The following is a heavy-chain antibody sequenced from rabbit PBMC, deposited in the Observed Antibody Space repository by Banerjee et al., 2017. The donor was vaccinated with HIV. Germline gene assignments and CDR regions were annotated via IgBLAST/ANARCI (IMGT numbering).Heavy chain of an antibody. CDR2: IYTTSGYT. J-gene: IGHJ3*01. Sequence: QSLEESGGDLVQPEGSLTLTCTASGFSFSSSYYMCWVRQAPGKGLEWIGCIYTTSGYTDYASWAKGRFTISKASSTTVTLQMTSLTAADTATYFCARDVSGDGVWYFSLWGQGTLVTVS. V-gene: IGHV1S40*01. CDR1: GFSFSSSYY. CDR3: ARDVSGDGVWYFSL. D-gene: IGHD2-1*01.